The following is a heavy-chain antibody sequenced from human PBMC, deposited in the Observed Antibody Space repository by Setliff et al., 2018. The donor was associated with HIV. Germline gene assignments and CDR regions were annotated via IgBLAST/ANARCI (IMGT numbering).Heavy chain of an antibody. Sequence: KPSETLSLTCAVSNYSISSAYYWGWIRHPPGKGLEWIGSIYHSGSTYYNPSLKSRVTISVDTSKNQFSLKLSSVTAADTAVYYCARRGMWSYETGGNPTATFDYWGQGVLVTVSS. CDR1: NYSISSAYY. J-gene: IGHJ4*02. CDR3: ARRGMWSYETGGNPTATFDY. CDR2: IYHSGST. D-gene: IGHD2-8*02. V-gene: IGHV4-38-2*01.